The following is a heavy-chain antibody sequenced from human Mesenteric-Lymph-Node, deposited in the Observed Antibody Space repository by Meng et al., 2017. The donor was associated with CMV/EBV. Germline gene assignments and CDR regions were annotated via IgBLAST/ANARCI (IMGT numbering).Heavy chain of an antibody. J-gene: IGHJ4*02. V-gene: IGHV3-73*01. CDR2: IRSETNNYAT. CDR3: AKEVVGARGFDY. CDR1: GLTFSDSA. D-gene: IGHD2-15*01. Sequence: GGSLRLSCVVSGLTFSDSAMHWVRQASGKGLEWVGHIRSETNNYATAYGVSMKGRFTISRDKSKNTLHLQMNSLRVDDTAVYYCAKEVVGARGFDYWGLGTLVTVSS.